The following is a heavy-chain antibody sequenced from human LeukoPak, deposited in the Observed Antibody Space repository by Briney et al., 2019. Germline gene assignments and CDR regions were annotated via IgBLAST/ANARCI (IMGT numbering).Heavy chain of an antibody. J-gene: IGHJ6*03. D-gene: IGHD1-7*01. CDR2: INHSGST. CDR1: GGSFSGYY. CDR3: ARRTRYYYYYMDV. Sequence: SETLSLTCAVYGGSFSGYYWSWIRQPPGKGLEWIGEINHSGSTNYNPSLKSRVTISVDTSKNQFSLKLSSVTAADTAVYYCARRTRYYYYYMDVWGKGTTVIVSS. V-gene: IGHV4-34*01.